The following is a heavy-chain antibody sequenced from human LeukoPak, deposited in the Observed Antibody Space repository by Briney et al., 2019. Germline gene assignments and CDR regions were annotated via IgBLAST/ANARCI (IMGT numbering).Heavy chain of an antibody. Sequence: GGSLRLSCAASGFTFSSYGMSWVRQGPGKGLEWVSAISGSGGSTYYADSVKGRFTISRDNSKNTLYLQMNSLRAEDTAVYYCAKEGYCSSTSCYGVPDVWGKGTTVTISS. J-gene: IGHJ6*04. D-gene: IGHD2-2*01. CDR1: GFTFSSYG. CDR2: ISGSGGST. CDR3: AKEGYCSSTSCYGVPDV. V-gene: IGHV3-23*01.